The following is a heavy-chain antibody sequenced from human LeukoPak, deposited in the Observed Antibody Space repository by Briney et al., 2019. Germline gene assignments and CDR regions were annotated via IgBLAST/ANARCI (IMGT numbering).Heavy chain of an antibody. D-gene: IGHD3-10*01. CDR3: ARDAPYYYGSGSYSMYFDY. CDR1: GGSFSDYY. CDR2: INHSGST. J-gene: IGHJ4*02. Sequence: PSETLSLTCTVSGGSFSDYYWSWIRQSPIKGLEWIGEINHSGSTHYNPSLKSRVTISVDTSKNQFSLRLTSVTAEDTAVYYCARDAPYYYGSGSYSMYFDYWGQGTLVTVSS. V-gene: IGHV4-34*01.